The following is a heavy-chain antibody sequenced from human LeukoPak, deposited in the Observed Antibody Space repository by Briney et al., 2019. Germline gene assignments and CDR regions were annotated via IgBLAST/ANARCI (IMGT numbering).Heavy chain of an antibody. CDR1: GYTFSDYF. D-gene: IGHD4-17*01. CDR3: ARNYGHNSKYFDL. V-gene: IGHV1-2*02. CDR2: ISPEGGDT. J-gene: IGHJ4*02. Sequence: ASVKVSCKGSGYTFSDYFMHWVRQAPGQGLEWMGWISPEGGDTHYAQRFQGRVTMTRDTSIRAAYMELTSLSSDDTAVYYCARNYGHNSKYFDLWGQGTLVTVSS.